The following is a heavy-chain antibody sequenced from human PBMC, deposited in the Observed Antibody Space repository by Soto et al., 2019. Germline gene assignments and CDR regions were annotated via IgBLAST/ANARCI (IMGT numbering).Heavy chain of an antibody. CDR1: GFTFSSYG. D-gene: IGHD2-2*01. J-gene: IGHJ4*02. V-gene: IGHV3-30*18. Sequence: QVQLVESGGNVVQPGRSLRLSCAAFGFTFSSYGMHWVRQAPGKGLEWLAVISYDANNKYYADFVKGRFSISRDNSKNTLYLQMDSLRAEDTALYYCAKAYAVPAATASFDYWGQGTLVTVSS. CDR3: AKAYAVPAATASFDY. CDR2: ISYDANNK.